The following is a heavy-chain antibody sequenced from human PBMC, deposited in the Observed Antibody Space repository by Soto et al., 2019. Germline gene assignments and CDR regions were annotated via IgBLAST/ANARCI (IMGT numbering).Heavy chain of an antibody. D-gene: IGHD2-2*02. CDR1: GGSISSGDYY. V-gene: IGHV4-30-4*01. Sequence: LSLTCTVSGGSISSGDYYWSWIRQPPGKGLEWIGYIYYSGSTYYNPSLKSRVTISVDTSKNQFSLKLSSVTAADTAVYYCARGRITTIVVVPAAIVSWGQGTLVTVSS. J-gene: IGHJ5*02. CDR2: IYYSGST. CDR3: ARGRITTIVVVPAAIVS.